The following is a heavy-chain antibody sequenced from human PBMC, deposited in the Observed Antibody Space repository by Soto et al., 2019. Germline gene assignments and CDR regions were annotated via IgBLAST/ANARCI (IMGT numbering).Heavy chain of an antibody. CDR1: GGSVRSGSYH. D-gene: IGHD7-27*01. CDR2: IPNNGSP. CDR3: ARIGWGGDS. Sequence: SETLSLTCSVSGGSVRSGSYHWSWIRQPPGKGLEWIGFIPNNGSPDYNPSLKSRVVVSIDRSKNQFSLKVNSVTAADTAVYFCARIGWGGDSWGQGTLVTVSS. V-gene: IGHV4-61*01. J-gene: IGHJ4*02.